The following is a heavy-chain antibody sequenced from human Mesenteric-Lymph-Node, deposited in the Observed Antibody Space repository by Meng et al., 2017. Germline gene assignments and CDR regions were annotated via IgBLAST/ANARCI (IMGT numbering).Heavy chain of an antibody. V-gene: IGHV4-4*02. J-gene: IGHJ4*02. D-gene: IGHD5-24*01. Sequence: QVVVSGSGLVKPSGTLSLSGVVSGGAISSSYGWTWVREFPGKGLEWIGEMYHSGTANYNPSLKSRVTISMGKSNNQLSLKLNSVTAADTAVYYCATQESRDGHNHYWGQGTLVTVSS. CDR2: MYHSGTA. CDR1: GGAISSSYG. CDR3: ATQESRDGHNHY.